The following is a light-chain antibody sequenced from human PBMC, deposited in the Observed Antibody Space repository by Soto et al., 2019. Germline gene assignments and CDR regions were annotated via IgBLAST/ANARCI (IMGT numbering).Light chain of an antibody. Sequence: QSALTQPPSASGSPGQSVTISCTGTSSDVGGYNYVSWYQQYPGKAPKLMIYEVSKRPSGVPDRFSGSKSGNTASLTVSGLQAEDEADYYCSSYGGSKNLVFGGGTKLTVL. V-gene: IGLV2-8*01. CDR3: SSYGGSKNLV. J-gene: IGLJ2*01. CDR2: EVS. CDR1: SSDVGGYNY.